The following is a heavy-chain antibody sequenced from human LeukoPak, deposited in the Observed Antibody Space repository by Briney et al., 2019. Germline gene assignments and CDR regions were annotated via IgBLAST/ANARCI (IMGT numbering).Heavy chain of an antibody. CDR3: ARDWGFWSGSTGFDY. V-gene: IGHV3-7*01. J-gene: IGHJ4*02. Sequence: GGSLRLSCAASGFTFSSYWMSWVRQAPGKGLEWVANIKQDGSEKYYVGSVKGRFTISRDNAKNSLYLQMNSLRAEDTAVYYCARDWGFWSGSTGFDYWGQGTLVTVSS. D-gene: IGHD3-3*01. CDR1: GFTFSSYW. CDR2: IKQDGSEK.